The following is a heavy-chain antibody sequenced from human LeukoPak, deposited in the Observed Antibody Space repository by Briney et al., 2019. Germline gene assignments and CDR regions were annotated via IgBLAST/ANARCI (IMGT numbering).Heavy chain of an antibody. CDR2: ISGSGGST. CDR1: GFTFSSYA. CDR3: AIVYSGYDYAFDY. V-gene: IGHV3-23*01. Sequence: GGALRLSCAASGFTFSSYAMSWGRQAPGEGLEWVSAISGSGGSTYYADSVKGRFPISRDNSKNTLYLQMNSLRAEDTAVYYCAIVYSGYDYAFDYWGQGTLVTVSS. D-gene: IGHD5-12*01. J-gene: IGHJ4*02.